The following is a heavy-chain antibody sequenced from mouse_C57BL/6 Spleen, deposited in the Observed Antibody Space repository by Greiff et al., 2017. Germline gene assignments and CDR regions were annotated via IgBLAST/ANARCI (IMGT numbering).Heavy chain of an antibody. V-gene: IGHV1-52*01. J-gene: IGHJ2*01. CDR1: GYTFTSYW. CDR2: IDPSDSET. Sequence: QVQLQQPGAELVRPGSSVKLSCKASGYTFTSYWMHWVKQRPIQGLEWIGNIDPSDSETHYNQKFKDKTTLTVDKSSSTAYMQLSSLTSEDSAVYYGARRSLYGSSYGYFDYWGQGTTLTVSS. D-gene: IGHD1-1*01. CDR3: ARRSLYGSSYGYFDY.